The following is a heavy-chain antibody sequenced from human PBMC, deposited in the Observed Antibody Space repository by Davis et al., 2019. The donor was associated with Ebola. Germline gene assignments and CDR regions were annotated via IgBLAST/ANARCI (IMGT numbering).Heavy chain of an antibody. D-gene: IGHD6-19*01. Sequence: MPSETLSLTCTVSGGSISSSSYYWGWIRQPPGKGLEWIGYIYYSGSTNYNPSLKSRVTISVDTSKNQFSLKLSSVTAADTAVYYCARGDSSGWYVLDYWGQGTLVTVSS. J-gene: IGHJ4*02. CDR2: IYYSGST. CDR1: GGSISSSSYY. CDR3: ARGDSSGWYVLDY. V-gene: IGHV4-61*05.